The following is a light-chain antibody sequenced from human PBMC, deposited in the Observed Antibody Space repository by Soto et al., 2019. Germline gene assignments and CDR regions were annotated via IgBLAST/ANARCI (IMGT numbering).Light chain of an antibody. CDR2: YSN. V-gene: IGLV1-47*01. J-gene: IGLJ1*01. Sequence: QSVLTQSASASGTPGQRVTISCSGGTSNIGTNAVYWFQLLPGTAPKLLIYYSNHRPSGISDRFSGSKSGTSASLAISGLLPEDEADYYCAAWDDRLRGYVFATGTKVTVL. CDR1: TSNIGTNA. CDR3: AAWDDRLRGYV.